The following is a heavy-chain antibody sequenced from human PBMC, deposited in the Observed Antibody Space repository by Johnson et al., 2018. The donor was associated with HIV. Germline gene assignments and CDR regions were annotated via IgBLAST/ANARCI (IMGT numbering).Heavy chain of an antibody. J-gene: IGHJ3*02. D-gene: IGHD3-22*01. CDR2: ISYDGSYK. CDR3: ARTPRPYYYDSSDGAFHI. CDR1: GFTFSNYA. V-gene: IGHV3-30*01. Sequence: QVQLVESGGGVVQPGRSLRLSCAASGFTFSNYAMHWVRQAPGKGLEWVAVISYDGSYKYYADSVKGRFTISRDNSKNTLSLHMNSLRAEDTAVFYCARTPRPYYYDSSDGAFHIWGQGTMVTVSS.